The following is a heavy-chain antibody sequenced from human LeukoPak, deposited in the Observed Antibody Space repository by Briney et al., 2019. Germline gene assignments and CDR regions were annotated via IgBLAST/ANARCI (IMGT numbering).Heavy chain of an antibody. D-gene: IGHD3-10*01. CDR1: GYTFTGFD. J-gene: IGHJ4*02. Sequence: ASVKVSCKASGYTFTGFDMHWVRQAPGQGHEWMGWINPNSGGTNYAQKFQGRVTMTRDTSISTAYMELSRLRSDDTAVYYCAKIPITMVRGVTGNDYWGQGTLVTVSS. CDR3: AKIPITMVRGVTGNDY. V-gene: IGHV1-2*02. CDR2: INPNSGGT.